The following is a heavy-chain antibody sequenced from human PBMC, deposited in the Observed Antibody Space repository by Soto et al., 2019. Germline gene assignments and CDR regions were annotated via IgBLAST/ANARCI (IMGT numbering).Heavy chain of an antibody. Sequence: PSETLSLTCTVSGGSIRSSSYYWGWIRQPPGKGLEWIGSIYYSGSTYYNPSPKSRVTISVDTSKNQFSLKLSSVTAADTAVYYFALHSFGDKANLPDYWGQGTLVTVSS. CDR3: ALHSFGDKANLPDY. D-gene: IGHD3-10*01. V-gene: IGHV4-39*01. CDR2: IYYSGST. J-gene: IGHJ4*02. CDR1: GGSIRSSSYY.